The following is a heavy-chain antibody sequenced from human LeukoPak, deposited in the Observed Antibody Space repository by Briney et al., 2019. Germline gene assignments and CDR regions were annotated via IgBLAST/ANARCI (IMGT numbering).Heavy chain of an antibody. Sequence: GGSLRLSCAASGFTFSGYSMSWVRQAPGKGLEWVSFISSIGNTVYYADSVKGRFTISRDNGKNSLYLQMSSLRADDTAVYYCAKDERAYYYYYMDVWGKGTTVTVSS. D-gene: IGHD1-1*01. V-gene: IGHV3-48*01. CDR2: ISSIGNTV. CDR3: AKDERAYYYYYMDV. CDR1: GFTFSGYS. J-gene: IGHJ6*03.